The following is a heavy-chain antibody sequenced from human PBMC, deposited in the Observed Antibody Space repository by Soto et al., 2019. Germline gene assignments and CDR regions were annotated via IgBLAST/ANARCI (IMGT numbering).Heavy chain of an antibody. Sequence: QVQLQESGPGLVKPSQTLSLTCTVSGGSISSGGYYWSWIRQHPGKGLEWIGYIYYSGSTYYNPSLKSRVTISVRTSKNQLSLKLSSVTAADTAVYYCARDRVVEGYFDYWGQGTLVTVSS. CDR3: ARDRVVEGYFDY. V-gene: IGHV4-31*03. CDR2: IYYSGST. J-gene: IGHJ4*02. D-gene: IGHD3-10*01. CDR1: GGSISSGGYY.